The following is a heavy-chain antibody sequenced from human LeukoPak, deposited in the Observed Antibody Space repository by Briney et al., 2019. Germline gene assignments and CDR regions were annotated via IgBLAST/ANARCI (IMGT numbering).Heavy chain of an antibody. CDR3: ARKHYYGSGSYPL. CDR2: INHSGST. D-gene: IGHD3-10*01. V-gene: IGHV4-34*01. Sequence: SETLSLTCAVYGGSFSGYYWSWIRQPPGKGLEWIGEINHSGSTHYNPSLKSRVTISVDTSKNQFSLKLSSVTAADTAVYYCARKHYYGSGSYPLWGQGTLVTVSS. CDR1: GGSFSGYY. J-gene: IGHJ4*02.